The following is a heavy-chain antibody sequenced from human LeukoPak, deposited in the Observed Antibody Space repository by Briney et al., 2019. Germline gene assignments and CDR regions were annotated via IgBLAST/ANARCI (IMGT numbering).Heavy chain of an antibody. CDR3: ARDVTYHGGDWFDP. D-gene: IGHD4-23*01. V-gene: IGHV3-48*04. CDR2: IISTATSI. Sequence: PGGSLRLSCAASEFTFSSYSMSWVRQAPGKGLEWVSYIISTATSIYYADSVKGRFTVSRDNTKNSLYLQMNSLRAEDTAVYYCARDVTYHGGDWFDPWGQGTLVTVSS. CDR1: EFTFSSYS. J-gene: IGHJ5*02.